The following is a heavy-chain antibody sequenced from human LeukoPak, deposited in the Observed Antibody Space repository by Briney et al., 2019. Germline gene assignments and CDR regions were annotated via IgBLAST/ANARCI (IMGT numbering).Heavy chain of an antibody. CDR2: ISLAGQT. CDR3: SRESGPFCPFGY. D-gene: IGHD1-26*01. Sequence: SETLSLTCGVSGGSISGTNWWSWVRQPPGQGLEWIGEISLAGQTNYNPSLNGRVTMSLDKSSNQLSLHLTSVTATDTATYFCSRESGPFCPFGYWGQGTLVIVSS. J-gene: IGHJ4*02. V-gene: IGHV4/OR15-8*02. CDR1: GGSISGTNW.